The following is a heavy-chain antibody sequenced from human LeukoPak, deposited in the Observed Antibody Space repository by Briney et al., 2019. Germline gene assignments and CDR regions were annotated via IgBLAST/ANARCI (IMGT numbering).Heavy chain of an antibody. V-gene: IGHV3-23*01. CDR1: GFTFSSYA. Sequence: GGSLRLSCAASGFTFSSYAMTWVRQAPGEGREWVSAISASGSKTHYADSVKGRFTISRDKSKNTVYLQMNSQRAEDTALYYCAKDWSCDYWGQGTLVTVSS. CDR3: AKDWSCDY. J-gene: IGHJ4*02. CDR2: ISASGSKT. D-gene: IGHD1-26*01.